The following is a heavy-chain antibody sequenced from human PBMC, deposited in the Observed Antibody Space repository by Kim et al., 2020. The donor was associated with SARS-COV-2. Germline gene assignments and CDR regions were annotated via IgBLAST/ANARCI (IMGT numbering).Heavy chain of an antibody. CDR1: GYTFTSYA. D-gene: IGHD5-18*01. CDR2: INAGNGNT. Sequence: ASVKVSCKASGYTFTSYAMHWVRQAPGQRLEWMGWINAGNGNTKYSQKFQGRVTITRDTSASTAYMELSSLRSEDTAVYYCARDTLWLPWDYFDYWGQGTLVTVSS. V-gene: IGHV1-3*01. CDR3: ARDTLWLPWDYFDY. J-gene: IGHJ4*02.